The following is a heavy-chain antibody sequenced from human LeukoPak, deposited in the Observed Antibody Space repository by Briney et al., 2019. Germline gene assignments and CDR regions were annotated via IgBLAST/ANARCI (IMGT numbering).Heavy chain of an antibody. D-gene: IGHD3-22*01. CDR1: GGSFSGYY. CDR2: IYFGGST. J-gene: IGHJ2*01. CDR3: ARQLYYDSSGYYWYFDL. Sequence: PSETLSLTCAVYGGSFSGYYWSWIRQPPGKGLEWIGTIYFGGSTYYNPSLKSRVTISVDTSKNQFSLKLRSVTAADTAVYYCARQLYYDSSGYYWYFDLWGRGTLVTVSS. V-gene: IGHV4-34*01.